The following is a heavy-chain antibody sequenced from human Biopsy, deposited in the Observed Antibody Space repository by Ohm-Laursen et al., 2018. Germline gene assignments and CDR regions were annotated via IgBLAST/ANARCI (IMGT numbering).Heavy chain of an antibody. J-gene: IGHJ1*01. CDR3: ATKLTGYFHH. D-gene: IGHD3-9*01. CDR1: GGTFSRYG. V-gene: IGHV1-69*06. CDR2: NIPILGTG. Sequence: SVKVSCKAPGGTFSRYGINWVRQAPGQGLEWLGGNIPILGTGNYAQKFQGRVTVAADTSTSTATMELRSLRSGDTAVYYCATKLTGYFHHWGQGTLVTVSS.